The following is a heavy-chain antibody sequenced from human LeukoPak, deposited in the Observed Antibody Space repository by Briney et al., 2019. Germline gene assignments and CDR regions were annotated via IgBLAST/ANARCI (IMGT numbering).Heavy chain of an antibody. Sequence: PSETLSLTCAVSGGSISSGGYSWSWIRQPPGKGLEWIGYIYHSGSTYYNPSLKSRVTISVDRSKNQFSLKLSSVTAADTAVYYCARGTRGATAWDYYYYGMDVWGQGTTVTVSS. CDR2: IYHSGST. J-gene: IGHJ6*02. CDR1: GGSISSGGYS. V-gene: IGHV4-30-2*01. CDR3: ARGTRGATAWDYYYYGMDV. D-gene: IGHD2-2*01.